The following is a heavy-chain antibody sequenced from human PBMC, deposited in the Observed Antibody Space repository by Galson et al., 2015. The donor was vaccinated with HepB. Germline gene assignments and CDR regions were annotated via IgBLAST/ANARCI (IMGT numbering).Heavy chain of an antibody. D-gene: IGHD3-10*01. V-gene: IGHV1-58*02. J-gene: IGHJ5*02. CDR3: AAHDYYGSGSYHH. CDR2: IVVGRGNT. Sequence: SCKASGFTFSSSAMQWVRQARGQRLEWIGWIVVGRGNTNYALKFQERVTITRDMSTSTAYMELSSLRSEDTAVYYCAAHDYYGSGSYHHWGQGTLVTVPS. CDR1: GFTFSSSA.